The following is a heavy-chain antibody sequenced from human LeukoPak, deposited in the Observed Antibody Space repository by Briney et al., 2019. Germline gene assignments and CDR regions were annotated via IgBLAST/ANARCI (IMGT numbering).Heavy chain of an antibody. Sequence: WETLPLTCTVSGGSISSYYWSWIRQPPGKGLERIGYIYYSGSTNYNPSLKSRVTISVDTSHNQFSRKLSSVTAADTAVYYCARHGYSGYDYFAFDIWGQGTMVTVSS. CDR1: GGSISSYY. V-gene: IGHV4-59*08. J-gene: IGHJ3*02. CDR2: IYYSGST. CDR3: ARHGYSGYDYFAFDI. D-gene: IGHD5-12*01.